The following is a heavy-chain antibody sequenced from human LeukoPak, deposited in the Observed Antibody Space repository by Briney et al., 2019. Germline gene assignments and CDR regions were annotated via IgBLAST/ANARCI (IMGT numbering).Heavy chain of an antibody. J-gene: IGHJ4*02. CDR3: ARLKSGYEAY. CDR2: ISGSSNSI. CDR1: GFTFSTFA. V-gene: IGHV3-48*04. Sequence: PGGSLRLSCAASGFTFSTFAINWVRQAPGKGLEWVSYISGSSNSIQYAESVKGRFTTSRDNAKNSLYLQMNGLRAEDTAVYYCARLKSGYEAYWGQGVLVTVSS. D-gene: IGHD3-3*01.